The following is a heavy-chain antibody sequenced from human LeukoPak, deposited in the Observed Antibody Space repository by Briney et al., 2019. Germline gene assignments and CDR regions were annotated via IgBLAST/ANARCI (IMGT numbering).Heavy chain of an antibody. Sequence: SETLSLTCAVYGGSFSGYYWSWIRQPPGKGLEWIGEINHSGSTNYNPSLKSRVTISVDTSKNQFSLKLSSVTAADTAVYYCARGLMVTGFDYWGQGTLVTVSS. V-gene: IGHV4-34*01. CDR3: ARGLMVTGFDY. CDR1: GGSFSGYY. D-gene: IGHD5-18*01. CDR2: INHSGST. J-gene: IGHJ4*02.